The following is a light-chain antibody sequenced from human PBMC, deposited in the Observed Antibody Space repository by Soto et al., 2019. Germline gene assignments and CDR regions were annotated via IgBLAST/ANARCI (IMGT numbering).Light chain of an antibody. CDR1: SSNIGAGYD. CDR2: GIS. CDR3: AAWDASLGGFYV. Sequence: QSVLTQPPSVSGAPGQKVTISCTGGSSNIGAGYDVNWYQQLPGTAPKLLISGISDRPSGVPDRFSGSKSGTSASLAITGLQSEDEGDYYCAAWDASLGGFYVFGSGTKLTVL. V-gene: IGLV1-40*01. J-gene: IGLJ1*01.